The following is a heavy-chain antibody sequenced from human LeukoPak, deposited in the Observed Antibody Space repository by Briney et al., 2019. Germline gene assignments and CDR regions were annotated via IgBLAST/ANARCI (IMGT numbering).Heavy chain of an antibody. J-gene: IGHJ3*02. V-gene: IGHV4-59*08. D-gene: IGHD3-22*01. CDR2: IYYSGGT. CDR3: ARHGDYYDSSGYYYVLNAFDI. Sequence: SETLSLTCTVSGGSISSDYWSWIRQPPGKGLEWIGYIYYSGGTNYNPSLKSRVTISVDTSKNQFSLKLSSVTAADTAVYYCARHGDYYDSSGYYYVLNAFDIWGQGTMVTVSS. CDR1: GGSISSDY.